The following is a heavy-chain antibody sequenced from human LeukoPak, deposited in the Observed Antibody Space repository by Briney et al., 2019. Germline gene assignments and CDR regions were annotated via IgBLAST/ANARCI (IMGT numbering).Heavy chain of an antibody. CDR3: ARGGGGQNFDY. Sequence: SQTLSLTCAVSGGSISSGGYSWSWIRQPPGKGLEWIGYIYHSGSTYYNPSLKSRVTISVDRSKNQFSLKLSSVTAADTAVYYCARGGGGQNFDYWGQGTLVTVSS. CDR2: IYHSGST. D-gene: IGHD3-16*01. J-gene: IGHJ4*02. V-gene: IGHV4-30-2*01. CDR1: GGSISSGGYS.